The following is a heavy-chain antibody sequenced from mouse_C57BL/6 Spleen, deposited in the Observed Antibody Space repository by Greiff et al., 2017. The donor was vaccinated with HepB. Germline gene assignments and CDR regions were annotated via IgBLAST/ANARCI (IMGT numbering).Heavy chain of an antibody. CDR3: ARDYDGYYDYFDY. J-gene: IGHJ2*01. D-gene: IGHD2-3*01. CDR1: GYSITSGYY. Sequence: ESGPGLVKPSQSLSLTCSVTGYSITSGYYWNWIRQFPGNKLEWMGYISYDGSNNYNPSLKNRISIPRDTSKNQFFLKLNSVTTEDTATYYCARDYDGYYDYFDYWGQGTTLTVSS. CDR2: ISYDGSN. V-gene: IGHV3-6*01.